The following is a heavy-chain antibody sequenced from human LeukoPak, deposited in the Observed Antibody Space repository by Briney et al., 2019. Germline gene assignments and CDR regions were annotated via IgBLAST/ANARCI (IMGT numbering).Heavy chain of an antibody. V-gene: IGHV1-46*01. CDR3: ARSSHYYDSSGYYAPEYYFDY. CDR2: INPSGGST. D-gene: IGHD3-22*01. J-gene: IGHJ4*02. CDR1: GGTFTSYY. Sequence: GSSVTVSCKASGGTFTSYYMHWVRQAPGQGLEWMGIINPSGGSTSYAQKFQGRVTMTRDTSTSTVYMELSSLRSEDTAVYYCARSSHYYDSSGYYAPEYYFDYWGQGTLVTVSS.